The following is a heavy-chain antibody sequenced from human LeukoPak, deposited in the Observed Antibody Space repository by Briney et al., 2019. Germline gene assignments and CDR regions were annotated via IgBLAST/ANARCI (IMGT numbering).Heavy chain of an antibody. Sequence: ASVKVSCKASGGTFSSHAISWVRQAPGQGLEWMGGIIPIFGTANYAQKFQGRVTITADESTSTAYMELSSLRSEDTAVYYCARPEERAYYYYGMDVWGQGTTVTVSS. CDR1: GGTFSSHA. CDR2: IIPIFGTA. J-gene: IGHJ6*02. D-gene: IGHD5-24*01. V-gene: IGHV1-69*13. CDR3: ARPEERAYYYYGMDV.